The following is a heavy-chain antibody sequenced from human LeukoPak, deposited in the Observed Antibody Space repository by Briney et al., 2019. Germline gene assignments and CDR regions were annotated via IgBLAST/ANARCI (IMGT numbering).Heavy chain of an antibody. CDR2: ISSSGRLM. CDR1: GFTFSSYA. V-gene: IGHV3-11*01. CDR3: ARDTNNGLDV. J-gene: IGHJ6*02. Sequence: GGSLRLSCAASGFTFSSYAMSWIRQAPGKGLEWVSHISSSGRLMQYADSVRGRFTITRDNAQNFMSLQMNNLKPEDTAVYYCARDTNNGLDVWGRGTTVTVS. D-gene: IGHD1-20*01.